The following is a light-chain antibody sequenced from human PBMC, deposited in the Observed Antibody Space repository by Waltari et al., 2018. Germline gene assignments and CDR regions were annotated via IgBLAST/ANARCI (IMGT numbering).Light chain of an antibody. CDR1: QIVSTCT. V-gene: IGKV3-20*01. Sequence: EIVLTQSPGTLSLSPGERATLSCRASQIVSTCTLSWYQQKPGQSPRLLIFGASNRATGIPDRFSGSGSGTDFTLTSSRLAPEDFAVYYCQQYDGIVLTFGGGTKVEI. J-gene: IGKJ4*01. CDR3: QQYDGIVLT. CDR2: GAS.